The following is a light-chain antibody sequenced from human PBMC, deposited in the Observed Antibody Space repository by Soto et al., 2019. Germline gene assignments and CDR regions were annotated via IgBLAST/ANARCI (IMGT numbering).Light chain of an antibody. CDR1: QGIRYA. CDR2: GVS. J-gene: IGKJ4*01. Sequence: AIQMTQSPSSLSASAGDRATITCRASQGIRYALAWYQQKPGKPPKLLIYGVSSWASGIPSRFSGSGSGTDLTLTISSLQPEDFATYYCHQYNDFPLTFGGGTKVDIK. CDR3: HQYNDFPLT. V-gene: IGKV1D-13*01.